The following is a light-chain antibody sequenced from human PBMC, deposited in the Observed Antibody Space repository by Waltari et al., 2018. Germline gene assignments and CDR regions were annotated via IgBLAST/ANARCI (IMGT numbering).Light chain of an antibody. J-gene: IGLJ3*02. Sequence: QLVLTQSPSASASLGASVKLTCTLSSGYTTNIIAWLQQKPEKGPRYLMKVNSDGSHNKGVEIPDRFSGSSSGAERYLTISSLQSEDEADYYCQTGGHGTWVFGGGTRLTVL. CDR3: QTGGHGTWV. V-gene: IGLV4-69*01. CDR1: SGYTTNI. CDR2: VNSDGSH.